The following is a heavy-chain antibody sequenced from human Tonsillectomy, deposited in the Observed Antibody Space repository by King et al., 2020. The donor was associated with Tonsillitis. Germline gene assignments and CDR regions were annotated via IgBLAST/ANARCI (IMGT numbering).Heavy chain of an antibody. CDR2: TYYRSKWYN. CDR3: ARDEHSGGSGRDWFDP. Sequence: VQLQQSGPGLVKPSQTLSLTCAISGDSVSSNSAAWNWIRPSPSRVLEWLGRTYYRSKWYNDYAGSVKSRITINPDTSKNQFSLQLNSVTPVDTAVYYCARDEHSGGSGRDWFDPWGQGTLVTVSS. J-gene: IGHJ5*02. D-gene: IGHD3-10*01. CDR1: GDSVSSNSAA. V-gene: IGHV6-1*01.